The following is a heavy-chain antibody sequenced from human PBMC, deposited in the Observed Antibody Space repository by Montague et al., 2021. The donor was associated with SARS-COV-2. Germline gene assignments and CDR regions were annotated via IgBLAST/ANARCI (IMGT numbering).Heavy chain of an antibody. Sequence: SETLSLTCTVSGGSIRSYYWSWIRQTPGKGLEWIGDIYYDGSTNYNPSLKSRVTTSVDSSKNQFSLRLSSVTAADTAVYYCARYGSYFEHWGQGTLVTVSS. CDR1: GGSIRSYY. D-gene: IGHD1-26*01. J-gene: IGHJ4*02. CDR3: ARYGSYFEH. V-gene: IGHV4-59*03. CDR2: IYYDGST.